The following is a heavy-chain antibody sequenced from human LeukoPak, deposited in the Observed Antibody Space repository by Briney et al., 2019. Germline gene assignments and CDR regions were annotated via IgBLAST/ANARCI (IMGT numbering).Heavy chain of an antibody. CDR2: ISWNSGSI. D-gene: IGHD2-2*03. V-gene: IGHV3-9*03. J-gene: IGHJ6*04. CDR3: AKDTVGLTLGGMDV. CDR1: GFTFDDYA. Sequence: GGSLRLSYAASGFTFDDYAMHWVRQAPGKGLEWVSGISWNSGSIGYADSVKGRFTISRDNAKNSLYLQMNSLRAEDMALYYCAKDTVGLTLGGMDVWGKGTTVTVSS.